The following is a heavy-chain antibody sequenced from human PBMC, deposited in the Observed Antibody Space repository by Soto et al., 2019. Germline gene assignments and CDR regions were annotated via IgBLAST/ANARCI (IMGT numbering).Heavy chain of an antibody. D-gene: IGHD5-18*01. V-gene: IGHV3-23*01. J-gene: IGHJ4*02. Sequence: GGSLRLSCAASGFTFSSYAMSWVRQAPGKGLEWVSAISGSGGSTYYADSVKGRFTISRDNSKNTRYLQMNSLRAEDTAVYYCAKAQPNSYGPPSKGATFDYWGQGTLVTVSS. CDR2: ISGSGGST. CDR3: AKAQPNSYGPPSKGATFDY. CDR1: GFTFSSYA.